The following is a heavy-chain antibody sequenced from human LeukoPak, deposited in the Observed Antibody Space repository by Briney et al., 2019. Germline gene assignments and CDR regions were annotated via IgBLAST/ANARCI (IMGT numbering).Heavy chain of an antibody. CDR2: TYYRSKWYN. CDR1: GDSVSSNSAA. V-gene: IGHV6-1*01. Sequence: SQTLSLTFAISGDSVSSNSAAWNWIRQSPSRGLEWLGRTYYRSKWYNDYAVSVKSRITINPDTSKNQFSLQLNSVTPEDTAVYYCAREEGSYDILTGYHDAFDIWGQGTMVTVSS. D-gene: IGHD3-9*01. CDR3: AREEGSYDILTGYHDAFDI. J-gene: IGHJ3*02.